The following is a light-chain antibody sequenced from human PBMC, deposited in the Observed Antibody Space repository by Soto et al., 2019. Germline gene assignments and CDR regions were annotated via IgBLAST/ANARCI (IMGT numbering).Light chain of an antibody. Sequence: EIVMSQSAAALSVSHGERAILSCRASQSISINLAWYQQKPGQAPRLLIYGASNRATGIPDRFSGSGSGTDFTLTISRLEPEDFAVYYCQQDGSSGTFGQGTKVDIK. V-gene: IGKV3-20*01. CDR2: GAS. J-gene: IGKJ1*01. CDR1: QSISIN. CDR3: QQDGSSGT.